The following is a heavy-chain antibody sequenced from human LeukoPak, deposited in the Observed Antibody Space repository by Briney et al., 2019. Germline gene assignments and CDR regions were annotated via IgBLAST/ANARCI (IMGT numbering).Heavy chain of an antibody. Sequence: GGSLRLSCSASGFAFSSYGMHWVRQAPGKGLEWVSAISGSGGSTYYTDSVKGRFTISRDNSKNTLYLQMNSLRAEDTAVYYCAKDPTWGLWFIARGIDYWGQGTLVTVSS. CDR3: AKDPTWGLWFIARGIDY. CDR2: ISGSGGST. V-gene: IGHV3-23*01. J-gene: IGHJ4*02. D-gene: IGHD5-18*01. CDR1: GFAFSSYG.